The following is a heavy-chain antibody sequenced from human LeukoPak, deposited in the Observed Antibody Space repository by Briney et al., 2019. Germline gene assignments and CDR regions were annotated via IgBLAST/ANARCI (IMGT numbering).Heavy chain of an antibody. CDR2: IYYSGST. CDR3: ARGAAGYSYG. Sequence: KPSETLSLTCTVSGGSISSYYWSWIRQPPGKGLEWIGHIYYSGSTNCNPSLKSRVTISIDTSKNQFSLRLSSVTAADTAVYYCARGAAGYSYGWGQGTLVTVSS. CDR1: GGSISSYY. D-gene: IGHD5-18*01. J-gene: IGHJ4*02. V-gene: IGHV4-59*01.